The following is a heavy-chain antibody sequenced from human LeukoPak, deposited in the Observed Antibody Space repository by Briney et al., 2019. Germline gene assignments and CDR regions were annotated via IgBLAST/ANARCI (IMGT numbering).Heavy chain of an antibody. CDR3: ANGADGSGRCTVY. CDR2: INSDGSDT. V-gene: IGHV3-74*01. D-gene: IGHD3-10*01. J-gene: IGHJ4*02. CDR1: GFTFSNYW. Sequence: GGSLRLSCAASGFTFSNYWIHSVRQAPGKGLVSVSRINSDGSDTSYADSVKGRFTISRDNAKNTLYLQMNSLRAEDTAVYYCANGADGSGRCTVYWGQGTLVTVSS.